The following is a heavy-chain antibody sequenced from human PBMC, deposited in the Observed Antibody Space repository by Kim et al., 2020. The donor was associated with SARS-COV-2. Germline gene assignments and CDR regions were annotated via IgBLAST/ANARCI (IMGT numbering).Heavy chain of an antibody. Sequence: YHAASVRGRFTISRDNDKNSLFRQMHSLRAEDTAVYYCARGPNYSPFDYWGQGTLVTVSS. D-gene: IGHD4-4*01. J-gene: IGHJ4*02. V-gene: IGHV3-48*03. CDR3: ARGPNYSPFDY.